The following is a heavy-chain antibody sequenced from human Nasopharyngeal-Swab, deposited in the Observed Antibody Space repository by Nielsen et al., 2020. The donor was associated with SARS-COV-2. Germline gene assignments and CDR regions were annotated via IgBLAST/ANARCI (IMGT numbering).Heavy chain of an antibody. V-gene: IGHV3-21*01. CDR2: ISSSSSYI. Sequence: GGSLRLSCAASGFTFSSDSMNWVRQAPGQGLEWVSSISSSSSYIYYADSVKGRFTISRDNAKNSLYLQMNSLRAEDTAVYYCARTDSSGYWSIGGRYWYFDLWGRGTLVTVSS. D-gene: IGHD3-22*01. CDR1: GFTFSSDS. CDR3: ARTDSSGYWSIGGRYWYFDL. J-gene: IGHJ2*01.